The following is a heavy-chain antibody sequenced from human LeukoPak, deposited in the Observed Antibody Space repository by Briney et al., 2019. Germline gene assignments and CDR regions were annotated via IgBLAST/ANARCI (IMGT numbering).Heavy chain of an antibody. CDR3: ARDSGTTGEVKFDP. Sequence: PSETLSLTCTVSGGSISSYYWSWIRQPPGKGLEWIGYIYYSGTITYNPSLESRVSMSVDTSKNQFSLNLSSVTAADTALYYCARDSGTTGEVKFDPWGQGTLVTVSS. V-gene: IGHV4-59*12. CDR2: IYYSGTI. CDR1: GGSISSYY. J-gene: IGHJ5*02. D-gene: IGHD3-10*01.